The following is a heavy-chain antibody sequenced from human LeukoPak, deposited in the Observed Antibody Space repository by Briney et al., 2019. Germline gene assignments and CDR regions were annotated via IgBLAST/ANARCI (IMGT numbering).Heavy chain of an antibody. CDR2: INPHSGGT. V-gene: IGHV1-2*04. CDR3: ARISISNAPDY. CDR1: GFTFTDYF. D-gene: IGHD3-3*02. Sequence: ASVKVSCKASGFTFTDYFMHWVRQAPGQGLEWMGWINPHSGGTNYAQQFQGWVTMTRDTSISTAYMELSRLRSDDTAVYYCARISISNAPDYWGQGTLVTVSS. J-gene: IGHJ4*02.